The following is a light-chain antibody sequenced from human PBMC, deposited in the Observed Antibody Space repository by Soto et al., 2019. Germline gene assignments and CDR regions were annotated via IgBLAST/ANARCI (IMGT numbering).Light chain of an antibody. Sequence: EIVLTQSPGTLSLSPGERATLSCRASQSVSSSYLAWYQQKPDQAPRLLIYGASSRATGIPDRFSGSGSGTDLTLTISRLEPEDFAVYYCQQYGSLPFTYGPGTKVGIK. J-gene: IGKJ3*01. CDR1: QSVSSSY. CDR3: QQYGSLPFT. CDR2: GAS. V-gene: IGKV3-20*01.